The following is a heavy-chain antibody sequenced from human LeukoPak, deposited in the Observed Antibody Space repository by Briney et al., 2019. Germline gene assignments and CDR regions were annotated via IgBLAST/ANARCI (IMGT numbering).Heavy chain of an antibody. CDR2: INPNSGDT. V-gene: IGHV1-2*06. CDR1: GSTFTGYY. D-gene: IGHD1-1*01. Sequence: ASVKVSCMASGSTFTGYYMHWIRQAPGQGLEWMGRINPNSGDTDYAQKFQGRVTMTRDTSITTLYMELSSLRSDDTAVYYCARRTHDYWGQGTLVTVSS. J-gene: IGHJ4*02. CDR3: ARRTHDY.